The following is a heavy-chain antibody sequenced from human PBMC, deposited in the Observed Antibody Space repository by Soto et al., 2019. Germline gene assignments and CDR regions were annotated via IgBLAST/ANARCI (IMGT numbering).Heavy chain of an antibody. D-gene: IGHD1-1*01. J-gene: IGHJ5*02. CDR2: IYYSGSI. CDR1: GASISGSNDY. CDR3: ARNTSRIKPTTGRINWFDP. V-gene: IGHV4-39*01. Sequence: SETLSLTCTVSGASISGSNDYWGWIRQPPEMGLEWIGSIYYSGSISYNPSLRSRVTLSVDTSKSQFSLRLTSVTAADTAVYYCARNTSRIKPTTGRINWFDPWSQGTLVTVSS.